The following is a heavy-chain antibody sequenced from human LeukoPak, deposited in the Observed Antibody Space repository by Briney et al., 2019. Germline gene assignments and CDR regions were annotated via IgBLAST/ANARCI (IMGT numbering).Heavy chain of an antibody. D-gene: IGHD2-15*01. CDR2: IRYDGSNK. CDR3: AKVGDCSGGSCLRHFDY. CDR1: GFTFSSYG. J-gene: IGHJ4*02. V-gene: IGHV3-30*02. Sequence: PGGSLRLSCAASGFTFSSYGMHWVRQAPGKGLEWVAFIRYDGSNKYYADSVKGRFTISRDNSKNTLYLQMNSLRAEDTAVYYCAKVGDCSGGSCLRHFDYWGQGTLVTVS.